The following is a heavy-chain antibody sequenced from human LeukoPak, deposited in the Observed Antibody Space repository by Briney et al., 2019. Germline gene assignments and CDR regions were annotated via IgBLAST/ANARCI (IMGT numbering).Heavy chain of an antibody. D-gene: IGHD1-26*01. CDR1: GGSISSSY. Sequence: SETLSLTCTVSGGSISSSYWSWIRQSAGKGLEWIGRISTSGSTNYKPSLESRVTISVDTTKNQFSLKLTSVTAADTAVYYCARHHYSGSRNYWGQGTLVTVSS. CDR2: ISTSGST. J-gene: IGHJ4*02. V-gene: IGHV4-4*07. CDR3: ARHHYSGSRNY.